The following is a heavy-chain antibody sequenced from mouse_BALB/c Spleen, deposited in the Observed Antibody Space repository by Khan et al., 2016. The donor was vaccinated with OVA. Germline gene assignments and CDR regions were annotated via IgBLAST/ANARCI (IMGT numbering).Heavy chain of an antibody. CDR3: ARMDTTSLDY. CDR2: IYPGSGNT. V-gene: IGHV1-77*01. D-gene: IGHD2-3*01. Sequence: QVQLQQPGAELARPGASVKLSCKASGYTFTDYYITWVKQRTGQGLEWIGEIYPGSGNTYYNENFKGKATLTADKSSNTAYMRLSSLTSEDSAVYFCARMDTTSLDYWGQGTTLTVSS. CDR1: GYTFTDYY. J-gene: IGHJ2*01.